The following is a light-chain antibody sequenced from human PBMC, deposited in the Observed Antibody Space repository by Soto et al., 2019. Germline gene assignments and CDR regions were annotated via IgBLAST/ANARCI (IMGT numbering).Light chain of an antibody. CDR1: QSIVNN. V-gene: IGKV3-15*01. CDR3: QQYNDLPLT. CDR2: GAS. J-gene: IGKJ4*01. Sequence: EIVMTQSPATLSVSPGERATLSCRASQSIVNNLAWYQQKPGQGPRLLIYGASSRATGLPARFSGSGSGTGFTLTISSLQSEDFAIYYCQQYNDLPLTFGGGTKVQIK.